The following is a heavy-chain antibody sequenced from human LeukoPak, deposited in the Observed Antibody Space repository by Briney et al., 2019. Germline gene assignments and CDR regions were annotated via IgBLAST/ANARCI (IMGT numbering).Heavy chain of an antibody. Sequence: AGGSLRLSCAASGFTFSNAWMSWVRQAPGKGLEWVGRIKSKTDGGTTDYAAPVKGRFTISRDDSKNTLYLQMNSLKTEDTAVYYCTSLLWFGESYYFDYRGQGTLVTVSS. J-gene: IGHJ4*02. CDR1: GFTFSNAW. D-gene: IGHD3-10*01. CDR3: TSLLWFGESYYFDY. V-gene: IGHV3-15*01. CDR2: IKSKTDGGTT.